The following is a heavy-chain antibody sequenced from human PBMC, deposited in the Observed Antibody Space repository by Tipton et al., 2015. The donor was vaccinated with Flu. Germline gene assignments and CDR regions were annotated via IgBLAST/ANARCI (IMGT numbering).Heavy chain of an antibody. D-gene: IGHD2/OR15-2a*01. V-gene: IGHV1-8*01. CDR1: GYTFTSYD. CDR2: MNPNSGNT. CDR3: ASEAFPGADDAFDI. Sequence: QSGAEVKKPGASVKVSCKASGYTFTSYDINWVRQATGQGLEWMGWMNPNSGNTGYAQKFQGRVTMTRNTSISTAYMELSSLRSEDTAVYYCASEAFPGADDAFDIWGQGTMVTVSS. J-gene: IGHJ3*02.